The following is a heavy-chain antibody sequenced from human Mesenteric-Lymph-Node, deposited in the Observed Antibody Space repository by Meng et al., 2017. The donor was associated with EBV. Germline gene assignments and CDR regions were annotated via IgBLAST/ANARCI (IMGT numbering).Heavy chain of an antibody. J-gene: IGHJ4*02. CDR1: GFILSPYS. CDR3: ARGYGYDILTGSNYFDP. Sequence: EVHLVESGGGLVKPWGSLRLCCSASGFILSPYSMNWVRQAPGKGLEWISYISSSGGQTYYADSVKGRFTISRDNAKNSLYLQMNSLRAEDTAVYYCARGYGYDILTGSNYFDPWGQGPLVTVSS. D-gene: IGHD3-9*01. CDR2: ISSSGGQT. V-gene: IGHV3-21*01.